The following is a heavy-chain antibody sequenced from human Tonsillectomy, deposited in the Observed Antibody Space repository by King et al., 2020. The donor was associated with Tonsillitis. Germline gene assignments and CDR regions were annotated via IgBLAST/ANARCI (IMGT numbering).Heavy chain of an antibody. CDR3: ARDCNGGSCYDY. Sequence: VQLVESGGGLVKPGGSLRLSCAASGFTFGDYYMTWIRQAPGKGLEWISYISSSGTTIYYADSVKGRFAMSRDNAKNSLYLEMNSLRAEDTAVYYCARDCNGGSCYDYWGQGTLVTVSS. CDR2: ISSSGTTI. CDR1: GFTFGDYY. V-gene: IGHV3-11*01. J-gene: IGHJ4*02. D-gene: IGHD2-15*01.